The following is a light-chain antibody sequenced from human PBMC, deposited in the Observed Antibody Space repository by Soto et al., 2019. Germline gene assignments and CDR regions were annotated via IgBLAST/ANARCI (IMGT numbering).Light chain of an antibody. CDR2: AAS. J-gene: IGKJ5*01. CDR1: QGISSY. CDR3: QQLKSYPIT. Sequence: VGDRVTITCRASQGISSYLAWYQQKPGKAPKLLIYAASTLQSGVPSRFSGSASGTECTLTISSLQPEDVSTYYCQQLKSYPITLVQGTRLEIK. V-gene: IGKV1-9*01.